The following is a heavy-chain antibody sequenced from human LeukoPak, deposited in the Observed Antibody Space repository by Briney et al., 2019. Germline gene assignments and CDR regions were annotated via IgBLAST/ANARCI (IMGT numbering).Heavy chain of an antibody. J-gene: IGHJ4*02. CDR3: ARASGITMVRGNPYYFDY. D-gene: IGHD3-10*01. CDR1: GFTVSSNY. CDR2: IYSGGST. Sequence: GGSLRLSCAASGFTVSSNYMSWVRQAPGKGLEWVSVIYSGGSTYYADSVKGRFTISRDNSKNTLYLQMTSLRAEDTAVYYCARASGITMVRGNPYYFDYWGQGTLVTVSS. V-gene: IGHV3-66*01.